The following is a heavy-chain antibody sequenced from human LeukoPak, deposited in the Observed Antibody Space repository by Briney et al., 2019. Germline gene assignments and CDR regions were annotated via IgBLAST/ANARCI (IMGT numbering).Heavy chain of an antibody. Sequence: GGSLRLSCAASGFTFSSYDMNWVRLAPGKGLEWVSYISSSSSTIYYADSVKGRFTISRDNSKNTLYLQMNNLRAEDTAVYYCARDQGITKVRGVIRQYYYYYYGMDVWRQGTTVTVPS. J-gene: IGHJ6*02. CDR3: ARDQGITKVRGVIRQYYYYYYGMDV. V-gene: IGHV3-48*01. CDR1: GFTFSSYD. CDR2: ISSSSSTI. D-gene: IGHD3-10*01.